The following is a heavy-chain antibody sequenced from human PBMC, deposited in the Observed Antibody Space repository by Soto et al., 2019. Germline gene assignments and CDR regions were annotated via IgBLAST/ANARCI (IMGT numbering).Heavy chain of an antibody. D-gene: IGHD6-19*01. J-gene: IGHJ5*02. Sequence: GGSLRLSCAASGLTFSTSIMHWVRQAPGKGLEWVSAMSYDGYSKYYAESVKDRFTISRDDSKNTVYLQLDSLTTEDTSVYYCAKEAGSSGRCGWFDPWGQGTLVTVSS. CDR1: GLTFSTSI. V-gene: IGHV3-30-3*01. CDR3: AKEAGSSGRCGWFDP. CDR2: MSYDGYSK.